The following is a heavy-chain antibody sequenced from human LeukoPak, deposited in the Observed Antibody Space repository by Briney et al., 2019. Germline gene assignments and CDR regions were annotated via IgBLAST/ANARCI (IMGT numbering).Heavy chain of an antibody. Sequence: PVASVKVSCKASGYTFTSYAMNWVRQAPGQGLEWMGWINTNTGNPTYAQGFTGRFVSSLDTSVSTAYLQISSLKAEDTAVYYCARPARSIAVAGDNWFDPWGQGTLVTVSS. CDR2: INTNTGNP. V-gene: IGHV7-4-1*02. CDR1: GYTFTSYA. D-gene: IGHD6-19*01. CDR3: ARPARSIAVAGDNWFDP. J-gene: IGHJ5*02.